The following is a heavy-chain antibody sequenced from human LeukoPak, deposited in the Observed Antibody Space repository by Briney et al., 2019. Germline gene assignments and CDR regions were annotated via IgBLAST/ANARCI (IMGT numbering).Heavy chain of an antibody. CDR3: ARAPDCGGDCSDAFDI. V-gene: IGHV3-66*01. Sequence: GGSLRLSCAASGFTVSSNYMSWVRQAPGKGLEWVSVIYSGGSTYYADSVKGRFTISRDNSMNTLYLQMNSLRAEDTAVYYCARAPDCGGDCSDAFDIWGQGAMVTVSS. J-gene: IGHJ3*02. CDR1: GFTVSSNY. D-gene: IGHD2-21*02. CDR2: IYSGGST.